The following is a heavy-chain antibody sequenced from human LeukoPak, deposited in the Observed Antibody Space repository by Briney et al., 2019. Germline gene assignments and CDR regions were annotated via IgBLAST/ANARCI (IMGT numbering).Heavy chain of an antibody. CDR2: ISGSGGST. CDR1: GFTVSSNY. V-gene: IGHV3-23*01. CDR3: AKSRSSGYYQE. D-gene: IGHD3-22*01. Sequence: GGSLRLSCAASGFTVSSNYMSWVRQAPGKGLEWVSAISGSGGSTYYADSVKGRFTISRDNSKNTLYLQMNSLRAEDTAVYYCAKSRSSGYYQEWGQGTLVTVSS. J-gene: IGHJ4*02.